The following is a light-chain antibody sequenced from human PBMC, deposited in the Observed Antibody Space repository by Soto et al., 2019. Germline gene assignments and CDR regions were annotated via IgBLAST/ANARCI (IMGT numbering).Light chain of an antibody. CDR1: SSDVGGYNF. Sequence: QSALTQPPSASGSPGQSVTISCTGTSSDVGGYNFVSWYQQHPGKAPKFMIYEVTKRPSGVPDRFSGSKSGNTASLTVSGLQAEDEADYYCTSYADSSNVIFGGGTKLTVL. CDR3: TSYADSSNVI. CDR2: EVT. V-gene: IGLV2-8*01. J-gene: IGLJ2*01.